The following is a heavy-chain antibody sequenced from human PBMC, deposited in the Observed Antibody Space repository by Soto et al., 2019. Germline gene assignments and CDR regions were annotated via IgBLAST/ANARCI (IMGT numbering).Heavy chain of an antibody. J-gene: IGHJ4*02. Sequence: ESLKISCRGSGYSFTTYWIAWVRQMPGKGLEWMGIIYPGDSDTRYSPSFQGQVTISADKSISTAYLQWSSLKASDTAMYYCARRYYYGSGSYIFDYWGQGTLVTVSS. CDR3: ARRYYYGSGSYIFDY. V-gene: IGHV5-51*01. CDR2: IYPGDSDT. CDR1: GYSFTTYW. D-gene: IGHD3-10*01.